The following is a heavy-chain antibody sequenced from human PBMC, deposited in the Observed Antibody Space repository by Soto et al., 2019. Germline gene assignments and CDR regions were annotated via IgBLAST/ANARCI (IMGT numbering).Heavy chain of an antibody. V-gene: IGHV1-18*01. D-gene: IGHD2-2*01. CDR2: ISLYSDGT. CDR3: ARVVPGAEAWFGP. Sequence: ASVKVSCKTSGYTFSNYGITWVRQAPGQPLEWLGWISLYSDGTNYAQKFQGRVSMTTDTSTTTAYMELRSQRSDDTAVYSCARVVPGAEAWFGPWGQGTLVTVSS. J-gene: IGHJ5*02. CDR1: GYTFSNYG.